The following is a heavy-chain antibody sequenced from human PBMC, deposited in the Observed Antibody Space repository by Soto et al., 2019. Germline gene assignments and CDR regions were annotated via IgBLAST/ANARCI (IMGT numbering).Heavy chain of an antibody. CDR2: ISSSSSTI. Sequence: EVQLVESGGGLVQPGGSLRLSCAASGFTFSSYSMNWVRQAPGKGLEWVSYISSSSSTIYYADSVKGRFTISRDNAKNSLYLQMNSLRAEDTAVYYCARDPAGPTPDYYYMDVWGKGTTVTVSS. V-gene: IGHV3-48*01. CDR3: ARDPAGPTPDYYYMDV. J-gene: IGHJ6*03. CDR1: GFTFSSYS. D-gene: IGHD2-2*01.